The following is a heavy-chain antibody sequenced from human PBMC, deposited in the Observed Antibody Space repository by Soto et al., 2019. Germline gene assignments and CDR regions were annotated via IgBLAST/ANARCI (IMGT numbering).Heavy chain of an antibody. J-gene: IGHJ6*02. CDR2: ISYDGSNK. CDR1: GFTFSSYA. D-gene: IGHD1-26*01. CDR3: ARTPRWKWELPYYYYDMDV. V-gene: IGHV3-30-3*01. Sequence: QVQLVESGGGVVQPGRSLRLSCAASGFTFSSYAMHWVRQAPGKGLEWVAVISYDGSNKYYADSVKGRFTISRDNSKNTLYLQMNSLRAEDTAVYYCARTPRWKWELPYYYYDMDVWGQGTTVTVSS.